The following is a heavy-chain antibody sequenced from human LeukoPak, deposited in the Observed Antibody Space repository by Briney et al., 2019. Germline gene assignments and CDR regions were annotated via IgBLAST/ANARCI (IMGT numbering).Heavy chain of an antibody. CDR3: AKDRCSNGVGCYYYYMDV. D-gene: IGHD2-8*01. J-gene: IGHJ6*03. CDR1: RFTFSSYS. CDR2: ISSSGSYI. Sequence: AGGSLRLSCAASRFTFSSYSMNWVRQAPGKGLEWVSSISSSGSYIYHADSVKGRFSISRDSSKNILYLQMNSLRAEDTAVYYCAKDRCSNGVGCYYYYMDVWGKGTTVTISS. V-gene: IGHV3-21*01.